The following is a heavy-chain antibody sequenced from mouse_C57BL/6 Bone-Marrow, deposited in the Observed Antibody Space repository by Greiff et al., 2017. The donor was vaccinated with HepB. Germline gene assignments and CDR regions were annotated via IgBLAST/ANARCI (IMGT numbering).Heavy chain of an antibody. D-gene: IGHD1-1*01. Sequence: DVKLLDSGPGLVKPSQSLSLTCSVTGYSITSGYYWNWIRQFPGNKLEWMGYISYDGSNNYNPSLKNRISITRDTSKNQFFLKLNSVTTEDTATYYCARFTTVPFFDYWGQGTTLTVSS. J-gene: IGHJ2*01. CDR1: GYSITSGYY. CDR2: ISYDGSN. V-gene: IGHV3-6*01. CDR3: ARFTTVPFFDY.